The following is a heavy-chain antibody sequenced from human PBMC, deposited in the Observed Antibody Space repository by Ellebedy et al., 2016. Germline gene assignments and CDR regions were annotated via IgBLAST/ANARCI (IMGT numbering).Heavy chain of an antibody. CDR1: GYSFSNYW. V-gene: IGHV5-10-1*01. Sequence: GESLKISCKGSGYSFSNYWISWVRQMPGKGLEWMGKIDPSDSYTNYSPSFQGHVTFSADKSISTAYLHWSSLKASDTAMYYCARHYSDSTAYYYYFDNWGQGTLVTVSP. CDR2: IDPSDSYT. CDR3: ARHYSDSTAYYYYFDN. J-gene: IGHJ4*02. D-gene: IGHD3-22*01.